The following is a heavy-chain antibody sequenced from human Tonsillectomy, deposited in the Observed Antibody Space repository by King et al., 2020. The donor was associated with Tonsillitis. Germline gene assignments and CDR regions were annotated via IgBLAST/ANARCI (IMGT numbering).Heavy chain of an antibody. CDR3: ARHFNLEWLYLDV. V-gene: IGHV4-59*08. CDR2: IYYSGNT. D-gene: IGHD3-3*01. Sequence: QLQESGPGLVKPSETLSLTCTVSGGSISSYYWSWIRQPPGKGLEWIGYIYYSGNTNYNPSLKRRVTISADTSNNQFSLKLSSVTAADPAVYYCARHFNLEWLYLDVWGQGTTVTVSS. J-gene: IGHJ6*02. CDR1: GGSISSYY.